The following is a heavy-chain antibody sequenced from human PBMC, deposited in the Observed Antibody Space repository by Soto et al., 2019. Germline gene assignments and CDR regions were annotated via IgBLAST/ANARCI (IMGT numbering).Heavy chain of an antibody. D-gene: IGHD3-10*01. V-gene: IGHV4-30-2*01. J-gene: IGHJ5*01. CDR2: MYHSGTF. CDR3: ARAQFYSGSGNYNNLMFDS. CDR1: GGSIGGVGYS. Sequence: SETLSLTCAVSGGSIGGVGYSWSWIRQPPGGGLEWIGYMYHSGTFLKSPSLHTRLTMSLDMSKNQFSLTLNSMTAADTAVYYCARAQFYSGSGNYNNLMFDSWGQGIQVTVPQ.